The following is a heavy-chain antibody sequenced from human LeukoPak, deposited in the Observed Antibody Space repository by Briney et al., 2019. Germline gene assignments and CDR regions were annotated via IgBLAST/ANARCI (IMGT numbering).Heavy chain of an antibody. Sequence: SETLSLTCTVSGGSISSSSYYWGWIRQPPGKGLDWIGSIYYSGSTYYNPSLKSRVTISVDTSKNQFSLKLSSVTAADTAVYYCARRGYDILTGSLFDYWGQGTLVTVSS. CDR2: IYYSGST. CDR3: ARRGYDILTGSLFDY. CDR1: GGSISSSSYY. J-gene: IGHJ4*02. D-gene: IGHD3-9*01. V-gene: IGHV4-39*01.